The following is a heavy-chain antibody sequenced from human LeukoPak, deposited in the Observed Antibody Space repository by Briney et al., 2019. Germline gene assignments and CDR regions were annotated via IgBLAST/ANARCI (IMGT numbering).Heavy chain of an antibody. CDR2: IFDNGSP. CDR3: ARAQGYSSGWDFQH. Sequence: PSETLSLTCTVSGGSISGYYWSWIRQPPGKGLEWIGYIFDNGSPDYNPSLKSRVAISVDTSKNQFSLKMSSMTAADTAVYYCARAQGYSSGWDFQHWGQGTLVTVSS. V-gene: IGHV4-59*01. CDR1: GGSISGYY. D-gene: IGHD6-19*01. J-gene: IGHJ1*01.